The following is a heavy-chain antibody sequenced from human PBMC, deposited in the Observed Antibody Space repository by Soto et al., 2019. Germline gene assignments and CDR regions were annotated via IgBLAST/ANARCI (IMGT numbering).Heavy chain of an antibody. V-gene: IGHV1-69*06. J-gene: IGHJ6*02. CDR2: IIPIFGTA. D-gene: IGHD6-13*01. Sequence: QVQLVQSGAEVKKPGSSVKVSCKASGGTFRSYAISWVRQAPGQGLEWMGGIIPIFGTANYAQKFQGRVTITADKSTSTAYMELSSLRSEDTAVYYCARGIAAADTVISDYYGMDVWGQGTTVTVSS. CDR1: GGTFRSYA. CDR3: ARGIAAADTVISDYYGMDV.